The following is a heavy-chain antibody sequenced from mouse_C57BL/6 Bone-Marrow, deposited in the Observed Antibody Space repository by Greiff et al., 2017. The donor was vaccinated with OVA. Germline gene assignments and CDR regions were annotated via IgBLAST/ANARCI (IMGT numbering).Heavy chain of an antibody. CDR3: ARGYYGSILYYYAMDY. Sequence: EVKLQESGPGLVKPSQSLSLTCSVTGYSITSGYYWNWIRQFPGNKLEWMGYISYDGSNNYNPSLKNRISITRDTSKNQFFLKLNSVTTEDTATYYCARGYYGSILYYYAMDYWGQGTSVTVSS. CDR1: GYSITSGYY. D-gene: IGHD1-1*01. J-gene: IGHJ4*01. CDR2: ISYDGSN. V-gene: IGHV3-6*01.